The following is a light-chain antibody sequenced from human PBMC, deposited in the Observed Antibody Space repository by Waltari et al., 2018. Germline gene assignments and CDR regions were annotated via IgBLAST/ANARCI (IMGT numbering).Light chain of an antibody. J-gene: IGKJ2*01. CDR1: QGISRF. Sequence: IQLTQSSSSLPASGGDRVTITCRASQGISRFLAWYQQKSGQAPKLLIYDASTLQSGVPSRFSGSGSGTDFTLTISRLQPEDFATYYCQQLNSYPYTFGQGTKLEIK. V-gene: IGKV1-9*01. CDR3: QQLNSYPYT. CDR2: DAS.